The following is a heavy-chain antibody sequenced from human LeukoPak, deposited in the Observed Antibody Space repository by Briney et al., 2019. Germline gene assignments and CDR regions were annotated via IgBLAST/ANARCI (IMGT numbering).Heavy chain of an antibody. CDR2: IIPILGIA. J-gene: IGHJ4*02. V-gene: IGHV1-69*04. CDR3: AREHCSGGSCYLSYYFDY. D-gene: IGHD2-15*01. Sequence: SVKVSCKASGGTFSSYAISWVRQAPGQGLEWMGRIIPILGIANYAQKFQGRVTITADKSTSTAYMELSSLRSEDTAVYYCAREHCSGGSCYLSYYFDYWGQGTLVTVSS. CDR1: GGTFSSYA.